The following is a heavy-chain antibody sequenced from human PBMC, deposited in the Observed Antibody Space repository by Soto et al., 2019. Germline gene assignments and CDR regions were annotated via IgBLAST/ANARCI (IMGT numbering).Heavy chain of an antibody. CDR3: AREYYDYIWGSYFDY. D-gene: IGHD3-16*01. J-gene: IGHJ4*02. V-gene: IGHV3-48*01. CDR1: GFTFSSYS. CDR2: ISSSSSTI. Sequence: GGSLRLSCAASGFTFSSYSMNWVRQAPGKGLEWVSYISSSSSTIYYADSVKGRFTISRDKAKNSLYLQMNSLRAEDTAVYYCAREYYDYIWGSYFDYWGQGTLVTVSS.